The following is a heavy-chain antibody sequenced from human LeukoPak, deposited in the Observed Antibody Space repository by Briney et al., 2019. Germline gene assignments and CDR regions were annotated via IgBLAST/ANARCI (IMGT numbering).Heavy chain of an antibody. Sequence: SETLSLTCTVSGGSISSYYWSWIRQPAGKGLEWIGRIYTSGSTNYNPSLKSRVTMSVDTSKNQFSLKLSSVTAADTAVYYCARDFPSYYGSGSLNNWFDPWGQGTLVTVSS. V-gene: IGHV4-4*07. J-gene: IGHJ5*02. CDR3: ARDFPSYYGSGSLNNWFDP. CDR2: IYTSGST. D-gene: IGHD3-10*01. CDR1: GGSISSYY.